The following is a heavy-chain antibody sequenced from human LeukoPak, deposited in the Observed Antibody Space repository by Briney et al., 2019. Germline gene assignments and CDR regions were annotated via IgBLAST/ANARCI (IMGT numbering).Heavy chain of an antibody. CDR2: INTDGSST. CDR1: GFTFSSYW. D-gene: IGHD2-2*01. CDR3: AKDPGGYCSSTSCGARTPYWFDP. V-gene: IGHV3-74*01. J-gene: IGHJ5*02. Sequence: GGSLRLSCAASGFTFSSYWMHWVRQAPGKGLVWVSRINTDGSSTSYADSVKGRFTISRDNSKNTLYLQMNSLRAEDTAVYYCAKDPGGYCSSTSCGARTPYWFDPWGQGTLVTVSS.